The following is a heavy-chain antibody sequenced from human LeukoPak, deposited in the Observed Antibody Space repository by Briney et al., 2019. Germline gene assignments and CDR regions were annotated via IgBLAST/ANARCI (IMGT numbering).Heavy chain of an antibody. J-gene: IGHJ4*02. V-gene: IGHV3-21*05. CDR2: ISSSSSYT. D-gene: IGHD1-26*01. CDR1: GFTFSSYE. Sequence: GGSLRLSCAASGFTFSSYEINWVRQAPGKGLEWVSYISSSSSYTNYADSVKGRFTISRDNAKNSLYLQMNSLRADDTAVYYCARSGSHDYWGQGTLVTVSS. CDR3: ARSGSHDY.